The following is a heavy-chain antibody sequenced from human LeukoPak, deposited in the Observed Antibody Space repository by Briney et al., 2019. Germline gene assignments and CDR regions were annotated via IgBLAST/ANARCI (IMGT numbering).Heavy chain of an antibody. D-gene: IGHD6-13*01. Sequence: PGGSLRLSCAASGFTFSNYAMSWVRQAPGKGLEWVSTISGSGSSTYSADSVKGRFTISRDNSKNTLYLQMNSLRAEDTAVYYCAKDPVGSSWSYGYYYYMDVWGKGTTVTISS. CDR1: GFTFSNYA. J-gene: IGHJ6*03. V-gene: IGHV3-23*01. CDR2: ISGSGSST. CDR3: AKDPVGSSWSYGYYYYMDV.